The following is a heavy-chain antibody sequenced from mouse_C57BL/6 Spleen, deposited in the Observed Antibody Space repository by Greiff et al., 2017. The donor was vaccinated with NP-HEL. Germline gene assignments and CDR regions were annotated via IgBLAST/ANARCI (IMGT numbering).Heavy chain of an antibody. CDR2: ISDGGSYT. CDR1: GFTFSSYA. CDR3: ARAHYSNYGFAY. Sequence: EVKLMESGGGLVKPGGSLKLSCAASGFTFSSYAMSWVRQTPEKRLEWVATISDGGSYTYYPDNVKGRFTISRDNAKNNLYLQMSHLKSEDTAMYYCARAHYSNYGFAYWGQGTLVTVSA. D-gene: IGHD2-5*01. J-gene: IGHJ3*01. V-gene: IGHV5-4*03.